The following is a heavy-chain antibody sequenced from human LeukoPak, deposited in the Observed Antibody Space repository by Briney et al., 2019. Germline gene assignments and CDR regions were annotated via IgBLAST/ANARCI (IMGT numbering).Heavy chain of an antibody. J-gene: IGHJ3*02. CDR3: ARDDGKLRYFDWLQGGPDAFDI. CDR1: GGTFSSYA. D-gene: IGHD3-9*01. V-gene: IGHV1-69*04. CDR2: IIPILGIA. Sequence: SVKVSCKASGGTFSSYAISWVRQAPGQGLEWMGRIIPILGIANYAQKFQGRVTITADKSTSTAYMELSSLRSEDTAVYYCARDDGKLRYFDWLQGGPDAFDIWGQGTMVTVSS.